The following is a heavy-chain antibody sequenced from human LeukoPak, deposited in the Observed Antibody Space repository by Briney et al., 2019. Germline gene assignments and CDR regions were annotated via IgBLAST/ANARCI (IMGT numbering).Heavy chain of an antibody. D-gene: IGHD5-12*01. Sequence: GTMYVSSKASGYNLVGYCLHWVRPAPGQGLEWMAWIDPYTGNTHYAQKFQGRITVTRDTSLSTTYMELNWLTSDDTALYYCAREYSASEHWGQGTLVTVSS. J-gene: IGHJ1*01. CDR1: GYNLVGYC. V-gene: IGHV1-2*02. CDR3: AREYSASEH. CDR2: IDPYTGNT.